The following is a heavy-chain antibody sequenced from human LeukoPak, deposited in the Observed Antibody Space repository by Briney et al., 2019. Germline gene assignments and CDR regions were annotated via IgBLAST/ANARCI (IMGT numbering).Heavy chain of an antibody. Sequence: SETLSLTCTVSGDSITTNYWSWIRQPPGKGLEWVGYTHYTGTTNYNPALSGRVTISVDTSKIHFSLKLYSVTAADTAVYYCARDPRGLLWFGELWGFDPWGQGTLVTVSS. CDR3: ARDPRGLLWFGELWGFDP. CDR2: THYTGTT. J-gene: IGHJ5*02. V-gene: IGHV4-59*12. CDR1: GDSITTNY. D-gene: IGHD3-10*01.